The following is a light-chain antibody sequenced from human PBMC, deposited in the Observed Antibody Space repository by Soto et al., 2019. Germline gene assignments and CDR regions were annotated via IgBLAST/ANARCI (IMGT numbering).Light chain of an antibody. J-gene: IGKJ2*01. CDR1: QSVASSY. CDR2: SAS. CDR3: QQYGSLRT. V-gene: IGKV3-20*01. Sequence: EVVLTQSPGTLSLSPGERVTLSCRASQSVASSYLAWYQQKPGRAPRLLFYSASSRATGIPDRFSGSGSGTDFTLTISRLEPEDFAVYYCQQYGSLRTFGQGTKLEIK.